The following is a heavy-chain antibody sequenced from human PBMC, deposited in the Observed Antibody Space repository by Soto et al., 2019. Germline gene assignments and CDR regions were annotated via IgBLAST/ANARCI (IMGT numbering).Heavy chain of an antibody. CDR3: ASLSYDELLASYYIDY. J-gene: IGHJ4*02. D-gene: IGHD3-22*01. CDR1: GFTFSSYA. Sequence: GGSLRLSCSASGFTFSSYAMHWVRQAPGKGLEYVSAISSNGGSTYYADFVKGRFTISRDNSENTLYLQMNSLRAEDSALYYCASLSYDELLASYYIDYWGQGALVTVSS. V-gene: IGHV3-64*04. CDR2: ISSNGGST.